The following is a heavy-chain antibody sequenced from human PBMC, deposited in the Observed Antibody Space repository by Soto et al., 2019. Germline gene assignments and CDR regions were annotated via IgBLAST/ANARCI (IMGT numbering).Heavy chain of an antibody. CDR2: INLAGGT. J-gene: IGHJ4*02. Sequence: SETLSLTCAVYSGSFSGHLWSWIRQPPGKGLEWIGEINLAGGTNYNPSLKSRVTISIDKSNNQFFLKLTSVTAADKAVYYCARNQRIYDILTGYYKGPFDSWGQGTLVTVSS. CDR1: SGSFSGHL. D-gene: IGHD3-9*01. CDR3: ARNQRIYDILTGYYKGPFDS. V-gene: IGHV4-34*01.